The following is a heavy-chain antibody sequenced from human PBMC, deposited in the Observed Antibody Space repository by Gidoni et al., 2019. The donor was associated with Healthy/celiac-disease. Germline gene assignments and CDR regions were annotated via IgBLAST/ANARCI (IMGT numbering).Heavy chain of an antibody. V-gene: IGHV3-11*06. CDR3: ARGYCSSTSCYVFGGRTENAFDI. CDR1: GFTFRDYY. D-gene: IGHD2-2*01. Sequence: QVQLVESGGVLVKPGGSLRLSCASSGFTFRDYYMSLIRQAPGKGLEWVSYISSSSSYTNYADSVKGRFTSSRDNAKNSLYLQMNSLRAEDTAVYYCARGYCSSTSCYVFGGRTENAFDIWGQGTMVTVSS. CDR2: ISSSSSYT. J-gene: IGHJ3*02.